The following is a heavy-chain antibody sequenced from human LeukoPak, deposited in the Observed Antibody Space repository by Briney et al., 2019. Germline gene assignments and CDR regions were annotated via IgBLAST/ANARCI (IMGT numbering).Heavy chain of an antibody. Sequence: PGGSLRLSCAASGFTFSSYSMNWVRQAPGKGLEWVSYISSSSSTIYYADSVKGRFTISRDNAKNSLYLQMNSLSDEDTAVYYCARDEANGRGSYYYDSSGYYFDYWGQGTLVTVSS. CDR3: ARDEANGRGSYYYDSSGYYFDY. D-gene: IGHD3-22*01. J-gene: IGHJ4*02. CDR2: ISSSSSTI. V-gene: IGHV3-48*02. CDR1: GFTFSSYS.